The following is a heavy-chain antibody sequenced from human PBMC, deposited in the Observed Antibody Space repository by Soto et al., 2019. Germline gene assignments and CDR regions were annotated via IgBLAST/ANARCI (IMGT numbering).Heavy chain of an antibody. J-gene: IGHJ6*02. Sequence: QVQLMQSGAEVKKPGSSVKVSCKASGGTFSTSAISWVRQAPGEGLEWVGGIMPIFATPDYAQKFQGRVTISADESTXTXXXXXXXXXXXXXXVXXXXXXXXXXXXXXXYYYILDVWGQGTAITVSS. CDR2: IMPIFATP. CDR1: GGTFSTSA. CDR3: XXXXXXXXXXXXYYYILDV. V-gene: IGHV1-69*12.